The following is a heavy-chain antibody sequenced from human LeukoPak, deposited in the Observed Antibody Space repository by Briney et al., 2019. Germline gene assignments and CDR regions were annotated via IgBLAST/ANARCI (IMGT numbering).Heavy chain of an antibody. CDR2: IRYDGSNK. Sequence: GGSLRLSCAASGFTFSSYGMHWVRQAPGKGLEWVAFIRYDGSNKYYADSVKGRFTISRDNSKNTLYLQMNSLRAEDTAVYYCAKETAYSSSSDYWGQGTLVTVSS. CDR1: GFTFSSYG. CDR3: AKETAYSSSSDY. J-gene: IGHJ4*02. D-gene: IGHD6-6*01. V-gene: IGHV3-30*02.